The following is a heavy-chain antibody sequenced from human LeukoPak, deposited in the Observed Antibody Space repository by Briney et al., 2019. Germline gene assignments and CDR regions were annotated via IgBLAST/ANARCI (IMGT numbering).Heavy chain of an antibody. CDR1: GYTFTSYY. CDR3: ARGRYYDFWSGYSPDAFDI. CDR2: MNPSSGNT. D-gene: IGHD3-3*01. Sequence: ASVKVSCKASGYTFTSYYMHWVRQAPGQGLEWLGWMNPSSGNTGYAQKFQGRVTMTRDTSISTAYMELSSLRSEDTAVYYCARGRYYDFWSGYSPDAFDIWGQGTMVTVSS. J-gene: IGHJ3*02. V-gene: IGHV1-8*02.